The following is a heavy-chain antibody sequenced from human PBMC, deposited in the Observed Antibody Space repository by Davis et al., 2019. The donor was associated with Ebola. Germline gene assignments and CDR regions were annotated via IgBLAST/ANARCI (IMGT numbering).Heavy chain of an antibody. CDR2: ISYDGSNK. V-gene: IGHV3-30*03. CDR1: GFTFSSYG. CDR3: ARGWELPRIYFDY. Sequence: GESLKISCAASGFTFSSYGMHWVRQAPGKGLEWVAVISYDGSNKYYADSVKGRFTISRDNSKNTLYLQMNSLRAEDTAVYYCARGWELPRIYFDYWGQGTLVTVSS. D-gene: IGHD1-26*01. J-gene: IGHJ4*02.